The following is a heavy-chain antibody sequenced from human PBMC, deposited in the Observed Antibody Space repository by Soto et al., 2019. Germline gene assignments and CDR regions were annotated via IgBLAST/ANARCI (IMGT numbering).Heavy chain of an antibody. CDR1: GFTFSSYG. CDR2: ISYDGSNK. J-gene: IGHJ3*02. CDR3: AKDCGYSSGIDAFDI. D-gene: IGHD6-19*01. V-gene: IGHV3-30*18. Sequence: QVQLVESGGGVVQPGRSLRLSCAASGFTFSSYGMHWVRQAPGKGLEWVAVISYDGSNKYYADSVKGRVTISRDNSKNTLYLQMNSLRAEDTAVYYCAKDCGYSSGIDAFDIWGQGTMVTVSS.